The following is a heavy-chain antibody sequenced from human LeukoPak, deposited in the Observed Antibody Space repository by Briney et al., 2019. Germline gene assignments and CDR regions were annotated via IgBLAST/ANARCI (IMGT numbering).Heavy chain of an antibody. Sequence: GESLKISCKGSGFSFTSYWIGWVRQMPGKGLEWMGIINPGDSDTIYSPSFQDQVTISADKSISTAYLQWSSLKASDTAIYYCARRTRYCSSTNCYPPDYWGQGTLVTVSS. CDR1: GFSFTSYW. D-gene: IGHD2-2*01. CDR3: ARRTRYCSSTNCYPPDY. V-gene: IGHV5-51*01. CDR2: INPGDSDT. J-gene: IGHJ4*02.